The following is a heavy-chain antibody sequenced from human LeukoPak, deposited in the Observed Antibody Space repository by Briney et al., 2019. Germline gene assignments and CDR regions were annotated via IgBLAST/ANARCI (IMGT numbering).Heavy chain of an antibody. J-gene: IGHJ4*02. CDR1: GGTFSSYA. D-gene: IGHD1-1*01. Sequence: GASVKVSFKASGGTFSSYAISWVRQAPGQGLEWMGGIIPIFGTANYAQKFQGRVTITADESTSTAYMELSSLRSEDTAVYYCARDTGRTGYFDYWGQGTLVTVSS. CDR3: ARDTGRTGYFDY. V-gene: IGHV1-69*13. CDR2: IIPIFGTA.